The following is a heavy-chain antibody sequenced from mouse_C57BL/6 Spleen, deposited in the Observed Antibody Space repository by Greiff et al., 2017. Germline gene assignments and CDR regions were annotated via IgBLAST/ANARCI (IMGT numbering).Heavy chain of an antibody. D-gene: IGHD2-1*01. CDR2: INPNNGGT. CDR3: ARRGNFLYYYAMDY. V-gene: IGHV1-18*01. CDR1: GYTFTDYN. J-gene: IGHJ4*01. Sequence: EVQLQQSGPELVKPGASVKIPCKASGYTFTDYNMDWVKQSHGKSLEWIGDINPNNGGTIYNQKFKGKATLTVDKSSSTAYMELRSLTSEDTAVYYCARRGNFLYYYAMDYWGQGTSVTVSS.